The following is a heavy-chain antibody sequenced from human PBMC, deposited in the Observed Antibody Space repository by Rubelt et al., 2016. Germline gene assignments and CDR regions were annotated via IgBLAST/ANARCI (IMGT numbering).Heavy chain of an antibody. CDR2: FDPEDDET. J-gene: IGHJ4*02. CDR3: ATGIVVVPAHVPSRDY. Sequence: QVQLVQSGAEVKKPGASVKVSCKVSGYTLTELSMHWVRQAPGKGLEWMGGFDPEDDETIYAQKFQGRVTMTGDTSTDTAYMELSSLRSEDTAVYYCATGIVVVPAHVPSRDYWGQGTLVTVSS. CDR1: GYTLTELS. V-gene: IGHV1-24*01. D-gene: IGHD2-2*01.